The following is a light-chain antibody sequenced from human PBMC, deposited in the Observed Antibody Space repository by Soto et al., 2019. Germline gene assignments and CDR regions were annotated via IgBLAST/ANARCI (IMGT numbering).Light chain of an antibody. CDR2: EVS. V-gene: IGKV2-30*01. Sequence: DVVMTQSPLSLPVTLGQPASISCRSSQSLVYSDGNTYLNWVHQRPGQSPRRLTYEVSKRCSGVPDRFSGSGSGTDFALKISRVEAEDVGVYSCMQGTLLPRSFGQGTKLEIK. J-gene: IGKJ2*01. CDR3: MQGTLLPRS. CDR1: QSLVYSDGNTY.